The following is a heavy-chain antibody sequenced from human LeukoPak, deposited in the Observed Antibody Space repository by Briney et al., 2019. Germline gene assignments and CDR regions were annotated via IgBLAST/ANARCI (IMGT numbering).Heavy chain of an antibody. CDR2: VHLSGAS. J-gene: IGHJ4*02. CDR3: TRESGAFSPFGF. CDR1: GGSILTTNW. V-gene: IGHV4-4*02. D-gene: IGHD1-26*01. Sequence: SSGTLSLTCAVSGGSILTTNWWSWVRQPPGKGLEWIGEVHLSGASNYDPSLKSRVNMSIDKSKNQLSLELTSVTAADTAIYYCTRESGAFSPFGFWGQGTLVTVSS.